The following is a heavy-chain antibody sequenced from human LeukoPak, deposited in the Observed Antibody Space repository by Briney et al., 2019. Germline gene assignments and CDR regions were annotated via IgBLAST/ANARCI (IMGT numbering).Heavy chain of an antibody. CDR3: AREGGYCSGGSCYYDY. CDR1: GGSISSSSYY. CDR2: VYYSGST. D-gene: IGHD2-15*01. V-gene: IGHV4-39*02. J-gene: IGHJ4*02. Sequence: PSETLSLTCTVSGGSISSSSYYWGWIRQPPGKGLEWIGSVYYSGSTYYNPSLKSRVTISVDTSKNQFSLKLSSVTAADTAVYYCAREGGYCSGGSCYYDYWGQGTLVTVSS.